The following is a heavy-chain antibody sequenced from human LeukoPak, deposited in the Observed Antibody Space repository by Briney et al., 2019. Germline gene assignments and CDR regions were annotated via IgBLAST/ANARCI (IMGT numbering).Heavy chain of an antibody. D-gene: IGHD6-25*01. Sequence: GASVKVSCKVSGYTLTELSMHWVRQAPGKGPEWMGGFDPEDGETIYAQKFQGRVTMTEDTSTDTAYMELSSLRSEDTAVYYCALLAGSSGGGNWFDPWGQGTLVTVSS. V-gene: IGHV1-24*01. CDR3: ALLAGSSGGGNWFDP. CDR1: GYTLTELS. J-gene: IGHJ5*02. CDR2: FDPEDGET.